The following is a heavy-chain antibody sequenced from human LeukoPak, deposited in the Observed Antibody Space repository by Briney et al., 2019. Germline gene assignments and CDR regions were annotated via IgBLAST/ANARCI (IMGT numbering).Heavy chain of an antibody. CDR3: AREGCSSTSCQGYYYYMDV. CDR1: GGSISLYY. CDR2: IYYSGST. Sequence: SETLSLTCTVSGGSISLYYWSWVRQPAGKGLEWIGYIYYSGSTNYNPSLRSRVTISVDTSKNQFSLKLSSVTAADTAVYYCAREGCSSTSCQGYYYYMDVWGKGTTVTVSS. D-gene: IGHD2-2*01. J-gene: IGHJ6*03. V-gene: IGHV4-59*01.